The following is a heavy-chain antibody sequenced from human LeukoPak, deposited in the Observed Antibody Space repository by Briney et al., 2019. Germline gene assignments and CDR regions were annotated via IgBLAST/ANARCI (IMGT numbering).Heavy chain of an antibody. V-gene: IGHV4-34*01. J-gene: IGHJ6*03. CDR1: GGSFSGYY. CDR2: INYSGST. CDR3: ARVVTTVTPYYMDV. Sequence: KPSETLSLTCAVYGGSFSGYYWSWIRQPPGKGLEWIGEINYSGSTNYNPSLKSRVTISVDTSKNQFSLKLSSVTAADTAVYYCARVVTTVTPYYMDVWGKGTTVTVSS. D-gene: IGHD4-11*01.